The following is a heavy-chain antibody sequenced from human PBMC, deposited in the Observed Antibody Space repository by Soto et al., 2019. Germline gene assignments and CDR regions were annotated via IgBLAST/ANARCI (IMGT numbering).Heavy chain of an antibody. D-gene: IGHD3-3*01. CDR3: ARGGRDFWSGYYKGAGAFDI. CDR1: GYTFTGYY. V-gene: IGHV1-2*02. CDR2: INPNSGGT. Sequence: ASVKVSCKASGYTFTGYYMHWVRQAAGQGLEWMGWINPNSGGTNYAQKFQGRVTMTRDTSISTAYMELSRLRSDDTAVYYCARGGRDFWSGYYKGAGAFDIWGQGTMVTVSS. J-gene: IGHJ3*02.